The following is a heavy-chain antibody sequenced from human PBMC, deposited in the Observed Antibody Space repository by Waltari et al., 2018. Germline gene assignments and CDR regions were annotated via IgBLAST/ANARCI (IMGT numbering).Heavy chain of an antibody. CDR3: AREAGRATVGYLGYYMDV. CDR1: GGSISSGDYY. J-gene: IGHJ6*03. D-gene: IGHD4-17*01. CDR2: IYYSGST. Sequence: QVQLQESGPGLVKPSQTLSLTCSVSGGSISSGDYYWSWIRQPPGKGLEWIGYIYYSGSTYYNPSLKSRVTISVDTSKNQFSLKLSSVTAADTAVYYCAREAGRATVGYLGYYMDVWGKGTTVTISS. V-gene: IGHV4-30-4*08.